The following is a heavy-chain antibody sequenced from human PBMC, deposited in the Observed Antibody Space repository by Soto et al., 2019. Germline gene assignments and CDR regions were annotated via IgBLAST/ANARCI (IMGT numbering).Heavy chain of an antibody. CDR3: ATWRDAGQIDY. V-gene: IGHV4-30-4*01. D-gene: IGHD1-1*01. J-gene: IGHJ4*02. Sequence: KTSETLSLTCTVSGGSISSGDYYWSWIRQPPGKGLEWIGYIYYSGSTYYNPSLKSRVTISVDTSKNQFSLKLSSVTAADTAVYYCATWRDAGQIDYWGQGTLVTVSS. CDR2: IYYSGST. CDR1: GGSISSGDYY.